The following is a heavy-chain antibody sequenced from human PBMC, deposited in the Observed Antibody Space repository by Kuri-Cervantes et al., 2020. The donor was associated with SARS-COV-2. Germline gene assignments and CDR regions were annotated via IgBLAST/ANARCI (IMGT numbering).Heavy chain of an antibody. Sequence: LSLTCAASGFTVSSNYMNWVRQAPGKGLEWVSAISGSGASTYYADSVKGRFTISRDNSKNTLYLQINSLRDEDAAVYYCSRGRQWGQDNWGQGTLVTVSS. J-gene: IGHJ4*02. CDR2: ISGSGAST. CDR1: GFTVSSNY. V-gene: IGHV3-23*01. CDR3: SRGRQWGQDN. D-gene: IGHD2-15*01.